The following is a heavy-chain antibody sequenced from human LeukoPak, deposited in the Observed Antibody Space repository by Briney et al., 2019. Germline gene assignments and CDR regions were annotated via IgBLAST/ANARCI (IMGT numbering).Heavy chain of an antibody. J-gene: IGHJ4*02. CDR3: ARHRASYFDI. CDR1: GGSISSHY. CDR2: VYYSGST. V-gene: IGHV4-59*11. Sequence: PSETLSLTCNVSGGSISSHYWSWIRQPPGRGLEWIGYVYYSGSTSYNPSLKGRVTIAADATQNQVSLRLNSVNTADTAVYYCARHRASYFDIWGQGTLVSVSS.